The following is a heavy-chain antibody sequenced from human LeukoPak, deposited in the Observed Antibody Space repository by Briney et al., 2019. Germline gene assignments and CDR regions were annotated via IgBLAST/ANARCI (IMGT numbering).Heavy chain of an antibody. V-gene: IGHV3-30*02. Sequence: GSLRLSCAASGFTFSNYGMHWVRQAPGKGLEWVSFMRFDGSTEYYGDSVRGRFTISRDNPKNTLFLQMNSLRPEDTAVYYCAKGGIHRGYYYYYMDVWGKGTTVTISS. CDR3: AKGGIHRGYYYYYMDV. CDR1: GFTFSNYG. CDR2: MRFDGSTE. J-gene: IGHJ6*03. D-gene: IGHD6-13*01.